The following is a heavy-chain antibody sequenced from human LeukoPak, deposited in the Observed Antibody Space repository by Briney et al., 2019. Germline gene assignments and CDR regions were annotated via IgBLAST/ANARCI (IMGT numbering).Heavy chain of an antibody. CDR1: GFTVSNSY. Sequence: PGGSLRLSCAAAGFTVSNSYVSWVRQAPGKGLEWVSGIDGGGSSYYADSVRGRFIISRDNSKNTVYLQMNSLRVEDTAVYYCARGMGGYGGYDYWGQGTLVTVSS. CDR3: ARGMGGYGGYDY. J-gene: IGHJ4*02. V-gene: IGHV3-66*01. CDR2: IDGGGSS. D-gene: IGHD5-12*01.